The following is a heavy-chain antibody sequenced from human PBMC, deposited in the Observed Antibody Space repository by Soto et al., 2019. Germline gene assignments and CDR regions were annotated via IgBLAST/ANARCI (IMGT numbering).Heavy chain of an antibody. J-gene: IGHJ6*02. CDR3: ARTRSAWSDFHYYSLDV. CDR1: GFTFSSYD. V-gene: IGHV3-30*03. Sequence: GGSLRLSCAASGFTFSSYDMNWVRQAPGKGLEWVAFISYDSTKTYYADSVKGRFTISRDNSNSALYVQMNSLTGEDTAVYYCARTRSAWSDFHYYSLDVWGQGTTVTVSS. D-gene: IGHD1-26*01. CDR2: ISYDSTKT.